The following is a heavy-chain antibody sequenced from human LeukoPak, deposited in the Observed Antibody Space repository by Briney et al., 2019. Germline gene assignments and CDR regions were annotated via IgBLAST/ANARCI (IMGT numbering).Heavy chain of an antibody. J-gene: IGHJ4*02. CDR1: GASIRSGGFY. CDR3: ARARLRSEDFSTPYYFDF. V-gene: IGHV4-31*03. Sequence: SETLSLTCSVSGASIRSGGFYWSWLRQHPRRGLEWIGYIYFNADTYYNPSLKSRVTISVDTSQNRFSLRVHSVTAADTAVYFCARARLRSEDFSTPYYFDFWGRGTLVTVSS. D-gene: IGHD3-16*01. CDR2: IYFNADT.